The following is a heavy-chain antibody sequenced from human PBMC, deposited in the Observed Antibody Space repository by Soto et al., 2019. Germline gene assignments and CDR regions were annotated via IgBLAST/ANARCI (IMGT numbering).Heavy chain of an antibody. CDR2: IYYSGST. V-gene: IGHV4-59*08. J-gene: IGHJ4*02. D-gene: IGHD4-4*01. CDR1: GGSVSNYY. Sequence: PSETLSLTCNVSGGSVSNYYWTWIRQPPGKGLEWIGYIYYSGSTNYNPSFKSRVTISVDTSTNQFSLNLSSVTAADTAVYYCARQFREGYSARGYWGQGTLLT. CDR3: ARQFREGYSARGY.